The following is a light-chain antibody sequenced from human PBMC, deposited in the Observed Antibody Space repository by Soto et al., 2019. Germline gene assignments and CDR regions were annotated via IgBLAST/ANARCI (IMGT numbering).Light chain of an antibody. CDR1: QSVRSNC. V-gene: IGKV3-20*01. CDR3: QQYGSSPQT. CDR2: GAS. J-gene: IGKJ5*01. Sequence: EIVLTQSPGTLSMSPGESATLSCRASQSVRSNCLAWYQQKPGQAPRLLIYGASNRATGIPDRFSGSGSGKDFTLTISRLEPEDFAVYYCQQYGSSPQTFGQGTRLDIE.